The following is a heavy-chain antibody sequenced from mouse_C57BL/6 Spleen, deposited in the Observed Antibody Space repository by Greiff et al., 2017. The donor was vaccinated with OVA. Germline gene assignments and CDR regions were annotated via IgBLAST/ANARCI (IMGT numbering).Heavy chain of an antibody. D-gene: IGHD1-1*02. CDR2: IYWDDDK. J-gene: IGHJ2*01. V-gene: IGHV8-12*01. CDR3: ARRVEYYGYFDY. CDR1: GFSLSTSGMG. Sequence: QVTLKVSGPGILQSSQTLSLTCSFSGFSLSTSGMGVSWIRQPSGQGLEWLAHIYWDDDKRYNPSLKRRLTVSKDTSRNLVFIKLNSVDTAVTATDKCARRVEYYGYFDYWGQGTTLTVSS.